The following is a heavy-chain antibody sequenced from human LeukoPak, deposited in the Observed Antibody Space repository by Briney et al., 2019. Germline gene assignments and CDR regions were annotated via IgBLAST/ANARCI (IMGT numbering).Heavy chain of an antibody. CDR2: INHSGST. J-gene: IGHJ4*02. Sequence: SETLSLTCAVYGGSFSGYYWSWIRQPPGKGLEWIEEINHSGSTNYNPSLKSRVTISVDTSKNQFSLKLSSVTAADTAVYYCARARGVAGRRYYFDYWGQGTLVTVSS. D-gene: IGHD6-19*01. CDR1: GGSFSGYY. CDR3: ARARGVAGRRYYFDY. V-gene: IGHV4-34*01.